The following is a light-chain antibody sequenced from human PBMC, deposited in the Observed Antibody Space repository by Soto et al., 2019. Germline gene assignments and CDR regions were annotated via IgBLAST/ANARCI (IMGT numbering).Light chain of an antibody. J-gene: IGKJ2*01. CDR3: QQYGSTPPYT. V-gene: IGKV3-20*01. CDR2: GAS. Sequence: EIVLTQSPGTLSLSPGERATLSCRASHSVSSTYLAWYQQKPGQAPRLLLYGASSRATSIPDRFSGSGSETDFTLIISSLEPEDCEVYYCQQYGSTPPYTFGQGTKLEIK. CDR1: HSVSSTY.